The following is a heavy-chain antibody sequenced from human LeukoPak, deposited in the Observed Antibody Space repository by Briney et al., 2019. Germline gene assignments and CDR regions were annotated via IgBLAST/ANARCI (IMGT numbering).Heavy chain of an antibody. CDR2: INHSGST. J-gene: IGHJ4*02. CDR1: GGSFSGYY. Sequence: PSETLSLTCAVYGGSFSGYYWSWIRQPPGKGLEWIGEINHSGSTNYNPSLKSRATISVDTSKNQFSLKLSSVTAADPAVYYCARARYYGSGSYYRLDYWGQGTLVTVSS. V-gene: IGHV4-34*01. CDR3: ARARYYGSGSYYRLDY. D-gene: IGHD3-10*01.